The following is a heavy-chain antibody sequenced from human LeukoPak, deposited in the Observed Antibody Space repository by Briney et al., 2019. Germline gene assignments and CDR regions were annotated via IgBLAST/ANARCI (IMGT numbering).Heavy chain of an antibody. CDR3: ARDRYPVGGLRYFDWPAPFDP. J-gene: IGHJ5*02. D-gene: IGHD3-9*01. Sequence: GGSLRLSCAASGFTFNSYAMSWVRQAPGKGLEWVSVISGSGGTTYYADSVKGRFTISRDNSKNTLYLQMNSLRAEDTAVYYCARDRYPVGGLRYFDWPAPFDPWGQGTLVTVSS. CDR1: GFTFNSYA. V-gene: IGHV3-23*01. CDR2: ISGSGGTT.